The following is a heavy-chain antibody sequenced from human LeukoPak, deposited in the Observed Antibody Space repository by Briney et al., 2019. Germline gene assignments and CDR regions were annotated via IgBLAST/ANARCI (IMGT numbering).Heavy chain of an antibody. CDR1: GGSISSGGYC. D-gene: IGHD6-19*01. J-gene: IGHJ4*02. CDR3: SRTPGIAVAGSFDY. Sequence: SETLPLTCTVSGGSISSGGYCWSWIRQHPGKGLEWSGYIYYGGSTYYNPSLKSRGTISVDTSKNQFSLKLSSVTAADTAVYYCSRTPGIAVAGSFDYWGQGTLVTVSS. CDR2: IYYGGST. V-gene: IGHV4-31*03.